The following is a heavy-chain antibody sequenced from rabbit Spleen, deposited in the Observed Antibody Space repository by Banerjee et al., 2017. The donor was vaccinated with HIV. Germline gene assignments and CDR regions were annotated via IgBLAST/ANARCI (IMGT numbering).Heavy chain of an antibody. V-gene: IGHV1S45*01. CDR3: ARDAGTSFSTYGMAL. J-gene: IGHJ6*01. D-gene: IGHD8-1*01. CDR2: IDAGSSGST. Sequence: QEQLEESGGDLVKPEGSLTLTCKASGFSFSSGWMCWVRQAPGKGLEWIACIDAGSSGSTYSATWAKGRFTISKTSSTTVTLQMTSLTAADTATYFCARDAGTSFSTYGMALWGPGTLVTVS. CDR1: GFSFSSGW.